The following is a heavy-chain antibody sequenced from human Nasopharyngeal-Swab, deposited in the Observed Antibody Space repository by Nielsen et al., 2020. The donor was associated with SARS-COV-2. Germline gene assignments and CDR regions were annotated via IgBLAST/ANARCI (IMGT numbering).Heavy chain of an antibody. V-gene: IGHV3-7*01. CDR3: ARDRGYYAFDY. D-gene: IGHD5-12*01. CDR1: GLSFSEFW. J-gene: IGHJ4*02. CDR2: INKDGSEK. Sequence: GGSLRLSCAASGLSFSEFWMYWVRQAPGKGLEWVASINKDGSEKYYGDSVRGRFTTSRDNAENSLPLQMNSLRGEDTAVYYCARDRGYYAFDYWGQGTLVPSPQ.